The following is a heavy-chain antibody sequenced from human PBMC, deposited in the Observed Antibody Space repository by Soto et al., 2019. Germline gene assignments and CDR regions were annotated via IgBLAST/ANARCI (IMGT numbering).Heavy chain of an antibody. Sequence: SETVSLTCTVSGDSISSTRWWSWVRQPPGKGLEWIGYIYYSGSTYYNPSLKSRVTISVDTSKNQFSLKLSSVTAADTAVYYCARVSGAVAGTYFDYWGQGTLVTVSS. J-gene: IGHJ4*02. CDR3: ARVSGAVAGTYFDY. CDR1: GDSISSTRW. V-gene: IGHV4-30-4*01. CDR2: IYYSGST. D-gene: IGHD6-19*01.